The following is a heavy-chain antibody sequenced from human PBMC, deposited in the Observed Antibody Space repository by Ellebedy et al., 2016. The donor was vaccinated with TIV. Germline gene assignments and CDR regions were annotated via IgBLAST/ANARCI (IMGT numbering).Heavy chain of an antibody. CDR1: GFTFSTYG. CDR3: AKGFGELFPEALEF. J-gene: IGHJ3*01. V-gene: IGHV3-30*18. Sequence: GESLKISCATSGFTFSTYGMNWVRQAPGKGLEWVAVCSHDGIDKYYADSVRGRFTISRDNSKDTVSLQMSSLGLDDTAIYYCAKGFGELFPEALEFWGQGTMVTVSS. D-gene: IGHD3-10*01. CDR2: CSHDGIDK.